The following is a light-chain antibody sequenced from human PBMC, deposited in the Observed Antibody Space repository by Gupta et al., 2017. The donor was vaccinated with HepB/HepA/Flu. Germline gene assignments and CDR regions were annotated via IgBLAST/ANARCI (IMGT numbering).Light chain of an antibody. CDR2: AAS. V-gene: IGKV1-39*01. J-gene: IGKJ2*01. CDR1: QSISIY. CDR3: QQSYSTPYT. Sequence: DIQMTQSPSSLSASVGDRVTITCRASQSISIYLNWYQQKPGKVPKLLIYAASSLQSGVPSRFSGSGSGTDFTLTISSLQPEDFATYYCQQSYSTPYTFGQGTKLEIK.